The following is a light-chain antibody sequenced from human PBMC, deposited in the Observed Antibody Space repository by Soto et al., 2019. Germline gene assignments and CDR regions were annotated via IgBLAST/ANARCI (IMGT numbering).Light chain of an antibody. J-gene: IGLJ1*01. Sequence: SVMTQAASVSGSPGQALTISCTGTSSDVGGYNYVSWYQQHPGKAPKLMIYDVSNRPSGVSNRFSGSKSGNTASLSISGLQAEDEADYYCSSYTSSSTRVFGTGTKVTVL. CDR3: SSYTSSSTRV. CDR2: DVS. V-gene: IGLV2-14*01. CDR1: SSDVGGYNY.